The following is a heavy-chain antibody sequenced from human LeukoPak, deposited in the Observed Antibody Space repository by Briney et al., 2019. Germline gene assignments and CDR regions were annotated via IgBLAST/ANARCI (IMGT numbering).Heavy chain of an antibody. V-gene: IGHV4-59*01. D-gene: IGHD5-12*01. CDR3: ARDTRRDSGYDDY. CDR2: IYYSGST. CDR1: GGSIGSYY. Sequence: SETLSLTCTVSGGSIGSYYWSWIRQPPGKGLEWIGYIYYSGSTNYNPSLKSRVTISVDTSKSQLSLKLSSVTAADTAVYYCARDTRRDSGYDDYWGQGTLVTVSS. J-gene: IGHJ4*02.